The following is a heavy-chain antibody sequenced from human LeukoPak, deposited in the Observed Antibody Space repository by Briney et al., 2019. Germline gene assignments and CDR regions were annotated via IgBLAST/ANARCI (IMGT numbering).Heavy chain of an antibody. J-gene: IGHJ4*02. CDR3: ARGFLMRGFDY. CDR2: THYESKWKN. CDR1: GDSVSSSTTG. Sequence: SQTLSLTCAISGDSVSSSTTGWNWIRQSPSRGLEWLGRTHYESKWKNDYAESAESRITINPDTSKNQFSLQLNSVTPEDTAVYFCARGFLMRGFDYWGQGTLVTVSS. V-gene: IGHV6-1*01.